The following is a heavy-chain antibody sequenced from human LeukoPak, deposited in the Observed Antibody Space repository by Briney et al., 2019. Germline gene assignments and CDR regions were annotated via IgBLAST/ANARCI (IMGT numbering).Heavy chain of an antibody. D-gene: IGHD3-10*01. CDR2: ISSSGSTI. CDR3: ASPRPYGSGSNIFDY. Sequence: PGGSLRLSCAASGFTFSSYEMNWVRQAPGKGLEWVSYISSSGSTIYYAGSVKGRFTISRDNAKNSLYLQMNSLRAEDTAVYYCASPRPYGSGSNIFDYWGQGTLVTVSS. J-gene: IGHJ4*02. CDR1: GFTFSSYE. V-gene: IGHV3-48*03.